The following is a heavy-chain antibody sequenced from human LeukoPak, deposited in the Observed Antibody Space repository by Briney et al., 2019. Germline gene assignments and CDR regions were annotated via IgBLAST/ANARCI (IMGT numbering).Heavy chain of an antibody. V-gene: IGHV4-4*07. J-gene: IGHJ5*02. CDR2: IYTSGST. CDR1: GGSISSYY. CDR3: ARARRIQWFGEFPNWFDP. Sequence: PSETLSLTCTVSGGSISSYYWSWIRQPAGKGLEWIGRIYTSGSTNYNPSLKSRVTMSVDTSKNQFSLKLSSVTAADTAVYYCARARRIQWFGEFPNWFDPWGQGTLVTVSS. D-gene: IGHD3-10*01.